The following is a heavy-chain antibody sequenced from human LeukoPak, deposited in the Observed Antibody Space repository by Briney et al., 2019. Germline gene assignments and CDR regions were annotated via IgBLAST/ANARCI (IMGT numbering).Heavy chain of an antibody. V-gene: IGHV4-38-2*02. CDR1: GYSISSAYY. CDR2: IYHSGST. Sequence: SETLSLTCTVSGYSISSAYYWGWIRQPPGKGLDWIGSIYHSGSTYYNPSLKSRVTISVDTSKNQFSLKLSSVTAADTAVYYCAMSTSGSWYGPQFDYWGQGTLVTVSS. J-gene: IGHJ4*02. CDR3: AMSTSGSWYGPQFDY. D-gene: IGHD6-13*01.